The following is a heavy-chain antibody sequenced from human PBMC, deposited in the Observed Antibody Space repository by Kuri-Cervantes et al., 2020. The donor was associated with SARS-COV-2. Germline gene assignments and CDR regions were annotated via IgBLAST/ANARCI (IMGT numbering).Heavy chain of an antibody. Sequence: GGSLRLSCAASGFTFDVYAMHWVRQAPGKGLEWVSGISWNSDTIGYADSVKGRFTISRDNAKNTLYLQMNSLRAEDTAVYYCARDSPLVGATWNYFDYWGQGTLVTVSS. J-gene: IGHJ4*02. CDR1: GFTFDVYA. CDR3: ARDSPLVGATWNYFDY. D-gene: IGHD1-26*01. CDR2: ISWNSDTI. V-gene: IGHV3-9*01.